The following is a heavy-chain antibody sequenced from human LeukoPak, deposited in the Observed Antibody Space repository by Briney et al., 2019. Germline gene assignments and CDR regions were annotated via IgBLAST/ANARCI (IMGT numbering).Heavy chain of an antibody. CDR2: ISGSGGST. CDR1: GFIFRTST. V-gene: IGHV3-23*01. Sequence: PGGSLRLSCAASGFIFRTSTMNWVRQAPGKGLEWVSGISGSGGSTYYVDSVKGRFTISRDNSKNTLYLQMNSLRADDTAVYYCAKQMSTVTFTPFDYWGQGTLVTVSS. CDR3: AKQMSTVTFTPFDY. J-gene: IGHJ4*02. D-gene: IGHD4-17*01.